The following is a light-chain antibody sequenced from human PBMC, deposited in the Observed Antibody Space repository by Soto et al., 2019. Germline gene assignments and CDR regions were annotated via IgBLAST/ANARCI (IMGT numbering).Light chain of an antibody. CDR3: ASWDDSLRGSVV. Sequence: QSVLTQPPSASGSPGQSVTISCTGTSSDVGGYIFVSWYQQHPGKAPKLMIYDVNKRPSGVPDRFSGSKSDNTASLTVSGLQAEDEADYYCASWDDSLRGSVVFGGGTKLTVL. CDR1: SSDVGGYIF. CDR2: DVN. J-gene: IGLJ2*01. V-gene: IGLV2-8*01.